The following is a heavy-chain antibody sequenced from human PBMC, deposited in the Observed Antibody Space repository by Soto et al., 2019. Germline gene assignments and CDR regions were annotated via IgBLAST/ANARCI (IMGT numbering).Heavy chain of an antibody. Sequence: KPSETLSLTCTVSGGSISSGGYYWSWIRQHPGKGLEWIGYIYYSGSTYYNPSLKSRVTISVDTSKNQFSLKLSSVTAADTAVYYCARLGAEYYYYGMDVWGQGATVTVSS. CDR1: GGSISSGGYY. J-gene: IGHJ6*02. CDR3: ARLGAEYYYYGMDV. V-gene: IGHV4-31*03. CDR2: IYYSGST.